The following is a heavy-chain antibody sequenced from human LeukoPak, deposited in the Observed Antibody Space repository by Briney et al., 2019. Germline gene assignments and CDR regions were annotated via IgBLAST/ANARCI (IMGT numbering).Heavy chain of an antibody. CDR2: IVGTGGNM. Sequence: GGSLRLXCAASGFSFSNYAMSWVRRAPGKGLEWVSAIVGTGGNMYYADSVKGRFTISRDNFKSTLYLQMNSLRAEDTAVYYCAKGLTWDSTSCSDWGQGTLVTVSS. CDR3: AKGLTWDSTSCSD. J-gene: IGHJ4*02. V-gene: IGHV3-23*01. CDR1: GFSFSNYA. D-gene: IGHD2-2*01.